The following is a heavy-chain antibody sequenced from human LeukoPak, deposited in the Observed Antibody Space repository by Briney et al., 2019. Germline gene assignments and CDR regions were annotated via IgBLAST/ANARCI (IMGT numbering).Heavy chain of an antibody. Sequence: ASVKVSCKASGYTFTGYAIHWVRQAPGQRLEWMGWINAANGNTKYSQKFQDRVTITRDTSATTAYMDLSSLRSEDTAVYYCARDPNGGYHDYWGQGTLVTVSS. CDR3: ARDPNGGYHDY. J-gene: IGHJ4*02. CDR2: INAANGNT. V-gene: IGHV1-3*01. CDR1: GYTFTGYA. D-gene: IGHD4-23*01.